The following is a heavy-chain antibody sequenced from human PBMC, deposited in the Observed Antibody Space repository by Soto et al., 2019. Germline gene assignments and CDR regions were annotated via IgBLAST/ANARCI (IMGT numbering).Heavy chain of an antibody. Sequence: SDTLYLTCAVSGGSISSGSYYWSWIRQPPGKGLEWIGYIYYSGSTYYNPSLKSRVTISVDTSKNQFSLKLSSVTAADTAVYYCARGEVGRNNWFAPWGQGTLVTVSS. CDR2: IYYSGST. J-gene: IGHJ5*02. D-gene: IGHD1-26*01. V-gene: IGHV4-30-4*02. CDR1: GGSISSGSYY. CDR3: ARGEVGRNNWFAP.